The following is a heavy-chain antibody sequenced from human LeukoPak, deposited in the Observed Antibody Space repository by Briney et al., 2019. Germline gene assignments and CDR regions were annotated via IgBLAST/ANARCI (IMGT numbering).Heavy chain of an antibody. D-gene: IGHD6-19*01. V-gene: IGHV3-48*03. CDR1: GFTFSSYE. CDR3: ARASSGWANNAFDI. J-gene: IGHJ3*02. Sequence: GGSLRLSCAASGFTFSSYEMNWVRQAPGKGLEWVSYISSSGSTIYYADSVKGRFTISRDNAKNSLYLQMNSLRAEDTAVYYCARASSGWANNAFDIWGQGTMVTVPS. CDR2: ISSSGSTI.